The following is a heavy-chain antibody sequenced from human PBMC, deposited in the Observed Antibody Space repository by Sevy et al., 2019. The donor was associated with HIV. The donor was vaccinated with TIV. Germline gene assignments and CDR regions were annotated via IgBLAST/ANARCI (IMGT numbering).Heavy chain of an antibody. D-gene: IGHD2-15*01. CDR2: INWNGGST. CDR1: GFTFDDYG. V-gene: IGHV3-20*04. CDR3: ARVTRTTPREGNAFDI. Sequence: GGSLRLSCAASGFTFDDYGMSWVRQAPGKGLEWVSGINWNGGSTGYADSVKGRVTISRDNAKNSLYLQMNSLRAEDTALYYCARVTRTTPREGNAFDIWGQGTMVTVSS. J-gene: IGHJ3*02.